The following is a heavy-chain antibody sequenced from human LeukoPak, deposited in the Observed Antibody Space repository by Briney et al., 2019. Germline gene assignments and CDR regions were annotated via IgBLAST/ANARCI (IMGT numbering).Heavy chain of an antibody. CDR3: AREPTSMGSDY. D-gene: IGHD5-18*01. V-gene: IGHV3-21*01. Sequence: GGSLRLSCAASGLTFSNYSMNWVRQAPGKGLEWVSSISSSSTYIYYADSVKGRFTISRDNAKNSLYLQMNSLRGEDTAVYYCAREPTSMGSDYWGQGTLVTVSS. J-gene: IGHJ4*02. CDR2: ISSSSTYI. CDR1: GLTFSNYS.